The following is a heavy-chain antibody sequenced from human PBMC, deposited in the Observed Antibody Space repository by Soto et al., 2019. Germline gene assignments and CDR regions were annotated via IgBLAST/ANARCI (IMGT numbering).Heavy chain of an antibody. J-gene: IGHJ4*02. V-gene: IGHV3-9*02. CDR1: GFTSDYYG. Sequence: GGSLRLSFAVSGFTSDYYGMHWVRQAPGKGLEWVSCILWIPGHTVYAYSVRGRFTISRDNAKISLYLQMDSLRLDDTAVYYCVKDIVPGGADXWGQVIQFTVSX. D-gene: IGHD3-16*01. CDR3: VKDIVPGGADX. CDR2: ILWIPGHT.